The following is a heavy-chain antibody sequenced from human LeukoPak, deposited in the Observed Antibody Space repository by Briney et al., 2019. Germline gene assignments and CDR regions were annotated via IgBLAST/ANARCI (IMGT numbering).Heavy chain of an antibody. CDR2: VWFDGTNK. CDR3: AKDGGGSPSYYFDY. CDR1: GFTFTNYG. D-gene: IGHD2-15*01. Sequence: GGSLRLSYAASGFTFTNYGMHWVRQAPGKGLEWVAVVWFDGTNKYYADSVKGRFTISRDNSKNTVYLQMSSLRAEDTAVYYCAKDGGGSPSYYFDYWGQGTLVTVSS. J-gene: IGHJ4*02. V-gene: IGHV3-33*06.